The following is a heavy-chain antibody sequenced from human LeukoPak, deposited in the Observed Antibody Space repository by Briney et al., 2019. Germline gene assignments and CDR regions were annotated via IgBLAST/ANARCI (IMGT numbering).Heavy chain of an antibody. D-gene: IGHD6-19*01. V-gene: IGHV3-23*01. J-gene: IGHJ3*02. Sequence: GGSLRLSCAASGFTFSSYAMSWVRQAPGKGLEWVSAISGSGGSTYYADSVKGRFTISGDNSKNTLYLQMNSLRAEDTAVYYCAKSYGGLVRAFDIWGQGTMVTVSS. CDR2: ISGSGGST. CDR3: AKSYGGLVRAFDI. CDR1: GFTFSSYA.